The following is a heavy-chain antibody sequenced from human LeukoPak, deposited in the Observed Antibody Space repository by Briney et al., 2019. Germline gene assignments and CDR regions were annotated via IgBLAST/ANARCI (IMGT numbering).Heavy chain of an antibody. Sequence: GSLRLSCAASGFTFSSYAMSWVRQAPGKGQEWVSAISGSGGSTYYADSVKGRFTISRDNSKNTLYLQMNSLRAEDTAVYYCAKDTEDSSGHNWFDPWGQGTLVTVSS. D-gene: IGHD3-22*01. CDR1: GFTFSSYA. J-gene: IGHJ5*02. CDR2: ISGSGGST. CDR3: AKDTEDSSGHNWFDP. V-gene: IGHV3-23*01.